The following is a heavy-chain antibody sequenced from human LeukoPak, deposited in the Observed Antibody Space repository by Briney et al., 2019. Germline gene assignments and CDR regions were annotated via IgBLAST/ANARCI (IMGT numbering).Heavy chain of an antibody. J-gene: IGHJ6*04. Sequence: GASVKVSCKASGYTFTSYGISWVRQAPGQGREGMGWINAYNGNTNYAQKLQGRVTMTTDTSTSTAYMELRSLRSDDTAVYYCARDRGYSGYDIDYYGMDVWGKGTTVTVSS. V-gene: IGHV1-18*04. D-gene: IGHD5-12*01. CDR3: ARDRGYSGYDIDYYGMDV. CDR2: INAYNGNT. CDR1: GYTFTSYG.